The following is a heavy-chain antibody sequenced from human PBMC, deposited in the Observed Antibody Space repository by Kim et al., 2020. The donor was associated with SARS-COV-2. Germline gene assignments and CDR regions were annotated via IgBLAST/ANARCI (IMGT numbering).Heavy chain of an antibody. J-gene: IGHJ5*02. CDR3: ARARYGSGGAYNWFDP. CDR2: INSNTGGT. Sequence: ASVKVSCKASGFTFTDNHMHWVRQAPGQGLEWMGWINSNTGGTNYAQKFQGRVTMTRDTSISTVYLELTRLRSDDSAVYFCARARYGSGGAYNWFDPCGQ. CDR1: GFTFTDNH. D-gene: IGHD3-10*01. V-gene: IGHV1-2*02.